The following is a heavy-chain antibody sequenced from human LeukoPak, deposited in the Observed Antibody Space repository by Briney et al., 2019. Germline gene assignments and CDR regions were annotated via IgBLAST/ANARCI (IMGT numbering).Heavy chain of an antibody. Sequence: SETLSLTCTISGGSISSYYWSWIRQPAGKGLEWIGRIYTSGGTNYNPSLKSRVTMSVDTSKNQFSLKLSSVTAADTAVYYCARDHCSGGSCSNYWYFDLWGRGTLVTVSS. D-gene: IGHD2-15*01. CDR1: GGSISSYY. V-gene: IGHV4-4*07. CDR3: ARDHCSGGSCSNYWYFDL. J-gene: IGHJ2*01. CDR2: IYTSGGT.